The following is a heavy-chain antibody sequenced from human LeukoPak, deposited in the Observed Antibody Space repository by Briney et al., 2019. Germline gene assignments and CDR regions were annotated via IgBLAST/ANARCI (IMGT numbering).Heavy chain of an antibody. CDR2: IIPIFGTA. J-gene: IGHJ2*01. CDR3: ASYDSSGYYRHDGYFDL. D-gene: IGHD3-22*01. Sequence: SVKVSCKASGGIFSNYAISWVRQAPGQGREWMGRIIPIFGTANYAQKFQGRVTITTDESTTTAYMELSSLRSEDTAVYYCASYDSSGYYRHDGYFDLWGRGTLVTVSS. V-gene: IGHV1-69*05. CDR1: GGIFSNYA.